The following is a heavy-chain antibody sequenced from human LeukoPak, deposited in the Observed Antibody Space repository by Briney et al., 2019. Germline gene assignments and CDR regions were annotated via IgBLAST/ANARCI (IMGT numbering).Heavy chain of an antibody. V-gene: IGHV3-21*04. D-gene: IGHD6-19*01. Sequence: GGSLRLSCAASDFTFSRYSMNWFRQAPGEGLEWVSSISSGGHNIFYADPVKGRFTISRDNAKNSLYLQMNSLRAEDTALYYCARIAMAGIGDGFDIWGQGTMVTVSS. CDR1: DFTFSRYS. J-gene: IGHJ3*02. CDR3: ARIAMAGIGDGFDI. CDR2: ISSGGHNI.